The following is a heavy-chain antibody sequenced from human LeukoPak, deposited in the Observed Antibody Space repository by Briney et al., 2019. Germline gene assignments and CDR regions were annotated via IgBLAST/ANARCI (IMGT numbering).Heavy chain of an antibody. V-gene: IGHV3-30*02. CDR3: AKTGYSGSAYGTWYSDY. Sequence: GGSLRLSCATSGFTFSSNGLHWVRQAPGKGLEWVAFIRYDGSNEYYADSVKGRFTISRDNSKNTLYLQMNSLRTEDTALYYCAKTGYSGSAYGTWYSDYWGQGTLVTVSS. CDR1: GFTFSSNG. D-gene: IGHD6-13*01. J-gene: IGHJ4*02. CDR2: IRYDGSNE.